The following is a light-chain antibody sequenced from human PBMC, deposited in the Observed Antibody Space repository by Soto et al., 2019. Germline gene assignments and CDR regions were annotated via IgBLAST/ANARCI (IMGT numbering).Light chain of an antibody. J-gene: IGLJ2*01. Sequence: QSVLTQPPSVSAAPGQKVTIPCSGSFSNIGNNYVSWYQQLPDTAPKLLIYDNNKRPSGIPDRFSGSKSDTSATLGITGLQTGDEADYYCGTWDNSLSSVVFGGGTKLTVL. CDR2: DNN. V-gene: IGLV1-51*01. CDR1: FSNIGNNY. CDR3: GTWDNSLSSVV.